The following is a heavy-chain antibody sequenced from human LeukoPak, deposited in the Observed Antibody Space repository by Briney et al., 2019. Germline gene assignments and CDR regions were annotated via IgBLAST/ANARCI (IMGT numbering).Heavy chain of an antibody. J-gene: IGHJ4*02. CDR1: GYTFTSYY. D-gene: IGHD6-13*01. V-gene: IGHV1-46*01. Sequence: ASVKVSCKASGYTFTSYYMHWVRQAPGQGLEWTGIINPSGGSTNYAQKFQGRVTMTRDTSTSTVYMELSSLRSEDTAVYYCARGPPSYRQQLENYFDYWGQGTLVTVSS. CDR3: ARGPPSYRQQLENYFDY. CDR2: INPSGGST.